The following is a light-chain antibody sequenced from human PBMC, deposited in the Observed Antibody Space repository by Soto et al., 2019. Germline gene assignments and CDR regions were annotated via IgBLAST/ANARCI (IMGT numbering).Light chain of an antibody. J-gene: IGLJ2*01. CDR1: SSNIGADYD. V-gene: IGLV1-40*01. Sequence: QSVLTQPPSVSGAPGQRVTISCTGTSSNIGADYDVHWYRQLPGTAPKLLIFGNSHRPSGVPGRFSGSKSGTSASLAITGLQAEDEADYYCQSYDSSLSAVVFGGGTKLTVL. CDR3: QSYDSSLSAVV. CDR2: GNS.